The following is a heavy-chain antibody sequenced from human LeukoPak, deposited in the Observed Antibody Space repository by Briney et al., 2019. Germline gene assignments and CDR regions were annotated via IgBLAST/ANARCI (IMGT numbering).Heavy chain of an antibody. CDR3: AREGGYSSSWYRLFDY. V-gene: IGHV3-30-3*01. Sequence: GRSLRLSCAASGFTFSSYAMHWVRQAPGKGLEWVAVISYDGSNKYYADSVKGRFTISRDNSKNTLYLQMNSLRAEDTAVYYCAREGGYSSSWYRLFDYWGQGTLVTVSS. D-gene: IGHD6-13*01. CDR2: ISYDGSNK. CDR1: GFTFSSYA. J-gene: IGHJ4*02.